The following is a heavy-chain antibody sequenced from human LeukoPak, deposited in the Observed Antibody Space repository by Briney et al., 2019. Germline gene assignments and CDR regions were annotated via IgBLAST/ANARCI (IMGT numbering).Heavy chain of an antibody. V-gene: IGHV3-20*04. J-gene: IGHJ4*02. CDR1: GFTFDDYG. CDR2: INWNGGST. CDR3: ARAVRIAVAGNFDY. Sequence: GGSLRLSCAASGFTFDDYGMSWVRQAPGKRLEWVSGINWNGGSTGYADSVKGRFTISRDNAKNSLYLQMNSLRAEDTALYYCARAVRIAVAGNFDYWGQGTLVTVSS. D-gene: IGHD6-19*01.